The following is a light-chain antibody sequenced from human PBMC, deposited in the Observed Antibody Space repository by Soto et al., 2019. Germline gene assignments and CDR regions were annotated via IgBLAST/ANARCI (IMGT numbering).Light chain of an antibody. CDR1: SSNIGNNY. V-gene: IGLV1-51*01. CDR2: DNN. J-gene: IGLJ3*02. Sequence: QPVLTQPPSVSAAPGQKVTISCSGSSSNIGNNYVSWYQQLPGTAPKLLIYDNNKRPSGIPDRFSGSKSGTSATLGITGLLTGDEADYYCGTWDSSLSAWLFGGGTKLTVL. CDR3: GTWDSSLSAWL.